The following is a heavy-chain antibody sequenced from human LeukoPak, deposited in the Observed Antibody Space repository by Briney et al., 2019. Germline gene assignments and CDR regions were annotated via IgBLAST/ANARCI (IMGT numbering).Heavy chain of an antibody. J-gene: IGHJ3*02. CDR2: IYPGDSDT. CDR1: GYSFTSYW. Sequence: GESLKISCKCSGYSFTSYWIGWVRQMPGKGLEWRGIIYPGDSDTRYSPSFQGQVTISADKAIRTAYLQWSSLKASDTAMYYCARVRSGDYSEDAFDIWGQGTMVTVSS. D-gene: IGHD1-26*01. V-gene: IGHV5-51*01. CDR3: ARVRSGDYSEDAFDI.